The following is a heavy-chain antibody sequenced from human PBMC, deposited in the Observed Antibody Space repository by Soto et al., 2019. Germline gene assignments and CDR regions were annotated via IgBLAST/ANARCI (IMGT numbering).Heavy chain of an antibody. J-gene: IGHJ4*02. CDR3: ARLPSYYYDSSGYSAPFDY. Sequence: GESLKISCKGSGYSFTSYWISWVRQMPGKGLEWMGRIDPSDSYTNYSPSFQGHVTISADKSISTAYPQWSSLKASDTTMYYCARLPSYYYDSSGYSAPFDYWGQGTQVTVSS. V-gene: IGHV5-10-1*01. CDR1: GYSFTSYW. CDR2: IDPSDSYT. D-gene: IGHD3-22*01.